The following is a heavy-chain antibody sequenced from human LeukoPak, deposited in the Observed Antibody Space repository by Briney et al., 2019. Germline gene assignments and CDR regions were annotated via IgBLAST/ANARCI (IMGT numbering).Heavy chain of an antibody. Sequence: PGGSLRLSCAVSGFTFSSYEMNWVRQAPGKGLEWVSYISSSGSTIYYADSVKGRFTISRDNAKNSLYLQMNSLRAEDTAVYYCARPPQPEYSSSSAVSYFDYWGQGTLVTVSS. V-gene: IGHV3-48*03. D-gene: IGHD6-6*01. CDR1: GFTFSSYE. J-gene: IGHJ4*02. CDR3: ARPPQPEYSSSSAVSYFDY. CDR2: ISSSGSTI.